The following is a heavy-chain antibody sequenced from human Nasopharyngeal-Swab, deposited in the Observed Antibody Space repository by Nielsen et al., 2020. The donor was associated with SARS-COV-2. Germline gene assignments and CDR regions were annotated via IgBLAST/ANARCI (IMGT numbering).Heavy chain of an antibody. V-gene: IGHV4-31*02. D-gene: IGHD3-22*01. J-gene: IGHJ3*02. CDR3: ARAAITMIVVVSAFDI. Sequence: RQAPGKGLEWIGYIYYSGSTYYNPSLKSRVTISVDTSKNQFSLKLSSVTVADTAVYYCARAAITMIVVVSAFDIWGQGTMVTVSS. CDR2: IYYSGST.